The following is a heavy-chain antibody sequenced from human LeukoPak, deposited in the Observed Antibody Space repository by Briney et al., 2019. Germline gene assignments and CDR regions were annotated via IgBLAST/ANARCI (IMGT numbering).Heavy chain of an antibody. D-gene: IGHD5-12*01. CDR1: GYTFTGYY. CDR3: AKNSYEYYFDY. CDR2: INPNSGDT. V-gene: IGHV1-2*02. J-gene: IGHJ4*02. Sequence: ASVKVSCKASGYTFTGYYMHWVRQAPGQGLEWMGWINPNSGDTNYAQKFQGRVTMTRDTSISTAYMELSRLRSDDTAVYYCAKNSYEYYFDYWGQGTPVTVSS.